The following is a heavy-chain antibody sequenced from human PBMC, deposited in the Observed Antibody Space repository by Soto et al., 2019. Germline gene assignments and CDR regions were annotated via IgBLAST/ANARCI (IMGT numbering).Heavy chain of an antibody. D-gene: IGHD4-17*01. CDR1: GFTFSSYS. CDR3: ARMGSVTTFSWSDYYYGMDV. CDR2: ISSSTSYI. Sequence: EVQLVESGGGLVKPGGSLRLSCAASGFTFSSYSMNWVRQAPGKGLEWVSSISSSTSYIYYADSVKGRFTISRDNAKNSLYLRMNSLRAEDTAVYYCARMGSVTTFSWSDYYYGMDVWGQGPTVTVSS. V-gene: IGHV3-21*01. J-gene: IGHJ6*02.